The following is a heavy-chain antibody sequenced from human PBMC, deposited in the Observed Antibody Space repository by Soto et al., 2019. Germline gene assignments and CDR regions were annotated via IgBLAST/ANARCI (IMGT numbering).Heavy chain of an antibody. V-gene: IGHV4-59*08. J-gene: IGHJ5*02. CDR2: IYYSGST. CDR3: ARGDIVVVPAAMSWFDP. CDR1: GVSISSYY. Sequence: SETLSLTCTVSGVSISSYYWSWIRQPPGKGLEWIGYIYYSGSTNYNPSLKSRVTISVDTSKNQFSLKLSSVTAADTAVYYCARGDIVVVPAAMSWFDPWGQGTLVTVSS. D-gene: IGHD2-2*01.